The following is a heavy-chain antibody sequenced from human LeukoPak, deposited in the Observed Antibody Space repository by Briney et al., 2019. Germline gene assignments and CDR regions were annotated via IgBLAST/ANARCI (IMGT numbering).Heavy chain of an antibody. D-gene: IGHD2-2*01. V-gene: IGHV3-30*04. Sequence: PGGSLRLSCAASGFTFSSYAMHWVRQAPGKGLEWVAVISYDGSNKYYADAVKGRFTISRDNSKNTLYLQMNSLRAEDTDVYYCARDRVRQLPHPYYFDYWGQGTLVTVSS. CDR3: ARDRVRQLPHPYYFDY. CDR2: ISYDGSNK. CDR1: GFTFSSYA. J-gene: IGHJ4*02.